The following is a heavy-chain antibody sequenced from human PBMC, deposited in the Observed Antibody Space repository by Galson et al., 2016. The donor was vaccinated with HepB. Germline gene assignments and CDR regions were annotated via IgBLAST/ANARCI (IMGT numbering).Heavy chain of an antibody. CDR3: ATGGLLSGIYFRSGYDAFDI. D-gene: IGHD1-26*01. J-gene: IGHJ3*02. CDR2: FDPEDAET. CDR1: GYTLTELS. Sequence: SCKVSGYTLTELSMHWVRQAPGKGLEWMGGFDPEDAETIYAQKFQGRVTMTEDTSTDTAYMELSSLRSEDTAVCYCATGGLLSGIYFRSGYDAFDIWGQGTMVTVSS. V-gene: IGHV1-24*01.